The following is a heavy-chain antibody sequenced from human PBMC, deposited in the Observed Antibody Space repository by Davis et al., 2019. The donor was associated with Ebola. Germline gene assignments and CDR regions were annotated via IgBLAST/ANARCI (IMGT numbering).Heavy chain of an antibody. Sequence: MPGGSLRLSCSVSGVSIKNNYFSWIRQSPGKGLEWIGYIYSSGITNYNPSLKSRVTISVDKSKNQFSLKLSSVTAADTAVYYCARDDSGYDYAGGGMDVWGQGTTVTVSS. CDR3: ARDDSGYDYAGGGMDV. D-gene: IGHD5-12*01. CDR1: GVSIKNNY. CDR2: IYSSGIT. J-gene: IGHJ6*02. V-gene: IGHV4-59*12.